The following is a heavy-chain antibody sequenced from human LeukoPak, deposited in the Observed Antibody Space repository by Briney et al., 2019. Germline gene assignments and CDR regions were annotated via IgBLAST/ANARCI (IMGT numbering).Heavy chain of an antibody. CDR3: ARVDFDYDSKDYYYYGMDV. J-gene: IGHJ6*02. Sequence: SVKVSCKASGGTFSSYAISWVRQAPGQGLEWMGRIIPILGIANYAQKFQGRVTITADKSTSTAYMELSSLRSEDTAVYYCARVDFDYDSKDYYYYGMDVWGQGTTVTVSS. CDR1: GGTFSSYA. V-gene: IGHV1-69*04. D-gene: IGHD3-22*01. CDR2: IIPILGIA.